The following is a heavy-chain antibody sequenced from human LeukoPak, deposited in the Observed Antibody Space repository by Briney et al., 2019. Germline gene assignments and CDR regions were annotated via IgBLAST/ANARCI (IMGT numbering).Heavy chain of an antibody. Sequence: AETLSLTCTVSGGSISSYYWSWIRQPPGKGLEWIGYIYYSGSTNYNPSLKSRVTISVDTSKNQFSLKLSSVTAADTAVYYSARGEAVAGKNFDYWGQGTLVTVSS. V-gene: IGHV4-59*01. D-gene: IGHD6-19*01. CDR2: IYYSGST. J-gene: IGHJ4*02. CDR3: ARGEAVAGKNFDY. CDR1: GGSISSYY.